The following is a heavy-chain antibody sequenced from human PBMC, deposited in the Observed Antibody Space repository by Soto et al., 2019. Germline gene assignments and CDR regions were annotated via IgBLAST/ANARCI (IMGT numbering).Heavy chain of an antibody. J-gene: IGHJ4*02. Sequence: PGGSLRLSCSASGFTFSSYAMHWLRQAPGKGLEYVSSISTNGGSTHYADSVKGRFTISRDNSKNTQYLQMSSLRADDTAVYYCVKGQYYYDSSGYYPFDYWGQGT. CDR1: GFTFSSYA. CDR3: VKGQYYYDSSGYYPFDY. D-gene: IGHD3-22*01. V-gene: IGHV3-64D*06. CDR2: ISTNGGST.